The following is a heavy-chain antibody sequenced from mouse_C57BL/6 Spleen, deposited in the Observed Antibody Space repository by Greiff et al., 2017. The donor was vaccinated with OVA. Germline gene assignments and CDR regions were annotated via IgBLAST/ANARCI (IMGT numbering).Heavy chain of an antibody. CDR3: ARSGEYFDY. D-gene: IGHD3-1*01. Sequence: VQLQQSGAELVKPGASVKLSCKASGYTFTSYWMQWVKQRPGQGLEWIGEIDPSDSYTNYNQKFKGKATLTVDTSSSTAYLQLSSLTSEDSAVYYCARSGEYFDYWGQGTTLTVSS. J-gene: IGHJ2*01. CDR1: GYTFTSYW. V-gene: IGHV1-50*01. CDR2: IDPSDSYT.